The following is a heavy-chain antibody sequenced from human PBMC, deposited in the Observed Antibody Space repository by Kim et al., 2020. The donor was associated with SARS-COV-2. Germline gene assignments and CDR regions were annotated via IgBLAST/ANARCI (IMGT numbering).Heavy chain of an antibody. J-gene: IGHJ4*02. Sequence: GGSPRLSCAASGFTFSNAWMSWVRQAPGKGLEWVGRIKSKTDGGTTDYAAHVKGRFTISRDDSKNTLYLQMNSLKTEDTAVYYCTTDVGTFKYYEILTGHFVYWGQRALVTVSS. CDR1: GFTFSNAW. V-gene: IGHV3-15*01. CDR2: IKSKTDGGTT. D-gene: IGHD3-9*01. CDR3: TTDVGTFKYYEILTGHFVY.